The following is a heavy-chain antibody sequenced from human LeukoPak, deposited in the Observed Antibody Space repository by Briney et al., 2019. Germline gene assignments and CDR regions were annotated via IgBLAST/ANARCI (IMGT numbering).Heavy chain of an antibody. CDR3: ARHFTREKGYCSGGSCYGEYYFDY. D-gene: IGHD2-15*01. J-gene: IGHJ4*02. V-gene: IGHV4-59*08. CDR1: GGSISRYY. Sequence: SETLSLTCTVSGGSISRYYWSWIRQPPGKGLEWIGYIYYSGSTNYNPSLKSRVTISVDTSKNQFSLKLSSVTAADTAVYYCARHFTREKGYCSGGSCYGEYYFDYWGQGTLVTVSS. CDR2: IYYSGST.